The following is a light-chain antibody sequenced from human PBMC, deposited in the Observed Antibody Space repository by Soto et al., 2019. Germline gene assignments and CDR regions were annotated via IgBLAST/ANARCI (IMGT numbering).Light chain of an antibody. Sequence: DIQMPQSPSSVSASAGDRIAVTCRASQDIGGSLAWFQQKPGKAPQYLIQAASILQSGFPSRFSGSGSGTEFILTINNLQPEDFASYFCLQVYSFPRTFGQGTKVDIK. CDR3: LQVYSFPRT. CDR1: QDIGGS. CDR2: AAS. J-gene: IGKJ1*01. V-gene: IGKV1-12*01.